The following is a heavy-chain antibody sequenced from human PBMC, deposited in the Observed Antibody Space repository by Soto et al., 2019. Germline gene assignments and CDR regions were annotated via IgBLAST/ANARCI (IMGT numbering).Heavy chain of an antibody. CDR2: ISAYNGNT. J-gene: IGHJ4*02. CDR3: ARGRAVAGRGDFDY. Sequence: QVQLVQSGAEVKKPGASVKVSCKSSGYTFTSYGISWVRQAPGQGLEWMGWISAYNGNTNYAQKLKGRATMTSDTFTSTAYMELRILRSDDTAVYYCARGRAVAGRGDFDYWGKGTLVTVSS. V-gene: IGHV1-18*01. D-gene: IGHD6-19*01. CDR1: GYTFTSYG.